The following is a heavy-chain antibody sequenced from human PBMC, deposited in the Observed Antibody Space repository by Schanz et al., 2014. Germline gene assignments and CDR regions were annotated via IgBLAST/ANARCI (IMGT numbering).Heavy chain of an antibody. CDR3: VRDLEPRWSVTPCGY. V-gene: IGHV3-30*03. CDR1: GFTVSAYS. Sequence: VQVVESGGGLVRPGGSLRLSCSGFTVSAYSANWVRQAPGKGLEWVAVISYDGSDSFYADSVKGRFSLSRDNSLDTLYLQMNRLRPEDTAVYFCVRDLEPRWSVTPCGYWGQGTLVTVSS. J-gene: IGHJ4*02. CDR2: ISYDGSDS. D-gene: IGHD3-3*01.